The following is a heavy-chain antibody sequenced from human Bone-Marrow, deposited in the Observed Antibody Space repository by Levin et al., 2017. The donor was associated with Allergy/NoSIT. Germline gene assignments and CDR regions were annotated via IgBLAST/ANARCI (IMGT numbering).Heavy chain of an antibody. J-gene: IGHJ2*01. V-gene: IGHV5-51*01. D-gene: IGHD2/OR15-2a*01. CDR3: ARTHPYCGTTCYIYWYFDL. Sequence: ASVKVSCKGSGYTFTSHWIAWLRQMPGKGPELVGIIYPGDSETRYSPPFQGQVTIPADESISTAYLQWRSLKVSDTATYYCARTHPYCGTTCYIYWYFDLWGRGTQVTVSS. CDR2: IYPGDSET. CDR1: GYTFTSHW.